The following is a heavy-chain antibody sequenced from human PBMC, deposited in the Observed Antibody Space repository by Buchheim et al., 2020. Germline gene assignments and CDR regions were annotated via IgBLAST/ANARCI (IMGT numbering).Heavy chain of an antibody. J-gene: IGHJ3*02. V-gene: IGHV3-30-3*01. CDR2: ISYDGSNK. Sequence: QVQLVESGGGVVQPGRSLRLSCAASGFTFSSYAMHWVRQAPGKGLEWVAVISYDGSNKYYADSVKGRFTTSRDNSKNTLYLQMNSLRAEDTAVYYCARGDSSGYYSNDAFDIWGQGT. CDR3: ARGDSSGYYSNDAFDI. CDR1: GFTFSSYA. D-gene: IGHD3-22*01.